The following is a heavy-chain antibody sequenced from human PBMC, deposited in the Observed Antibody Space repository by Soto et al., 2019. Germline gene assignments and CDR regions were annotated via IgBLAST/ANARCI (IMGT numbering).Heavy chain of an antibody. CDR1: GFSISSGFY. CDR3: ARGMNPQDY. V-gene: IGHV4-38-2*02. D-gene: IGHD6-13*01. CDR2: IYHSGTT. J-gene: IGHJ4*02. Sequence: SETLSLTCNVSGFSISSGFYWGWVRQPPGKGLEWIGAIYHSGTTYFNPSLKSRVTMAIDTSKNQFSLSLASVAAADTAMYYCARGMNPQDYRGQGTLVTVSS.